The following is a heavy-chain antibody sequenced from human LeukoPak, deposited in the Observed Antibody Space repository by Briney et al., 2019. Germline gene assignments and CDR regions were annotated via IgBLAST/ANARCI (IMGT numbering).Heavy chain of an antibody. J-gene: IGHJ4*02. CDR1: EFSVGSNY. V-gene: IGHV3-23*01. CDR2: ISNSADVT. CDR3: AKATGTLGN. D-gene: IGHD1-1*01. Sequence: GGSLRLSCAASEFSVGSNYMTWVRQAPGKGLEWVSGISNSADVTYYADSVKGRFTISRDNSKNTLYLQMNSLTAEDTAIYYCAKATGTLGNWGQGTLVTVSA.